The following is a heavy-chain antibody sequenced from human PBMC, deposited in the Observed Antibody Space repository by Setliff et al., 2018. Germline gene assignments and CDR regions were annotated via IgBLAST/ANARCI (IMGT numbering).Heavy chain of an antibody. Sequence: ASVKVSCKASGYTFTGYYMHWVRQAPGQGLEWMGWINPNSGSTYYADSVKGRFTISRDNSNNALYLQMNSLRAEDTAIYYCAKGGYSGSHYFDYWGQGTLVTVSS. J-gene: IGHJ4*02. D-gene: IGHD1-26*01. V-gene: IGHV1-2*02. CDR2: INPNSGST. CDR1: GYTFTGYY. CDR3: AKGGYSGSHYFDY.